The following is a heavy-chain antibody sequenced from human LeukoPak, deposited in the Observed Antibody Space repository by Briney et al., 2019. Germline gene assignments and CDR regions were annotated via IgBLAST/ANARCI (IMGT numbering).Heavy chain of an antibody. CDR1: EYDFANYW. Sequence: GESLRISCKGSEYDFANYWIGWVRQMPGKGLEWMGIVYPAGSRIHYSPSFQGQVTMSVDRSISTACLQWTSLKASDTAMYFCARRKFSDTWFDPWGQGTLVTVSS. V-gene: IGHV5-51*01. J-gene: IGHJ5*02. D-gene: IGHD1-14*01. CDR3: ARRKFSDTWFDP. CDR2: VYPAGSRI.